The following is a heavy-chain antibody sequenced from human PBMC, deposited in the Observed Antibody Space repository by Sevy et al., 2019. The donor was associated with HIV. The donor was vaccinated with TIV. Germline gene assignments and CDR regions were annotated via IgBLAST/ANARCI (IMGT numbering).Heavy chain of an antibody. Sequence: GGSLRLSCAASGFPFSNYNMNWVRQAPGKGLEWVSAISASGGNTYYADSVQGRFTISRDSSKDTLYLQMDSLRAEDTAVYYCAKDGPYSSGYPFDYWGQGTLVTVSS. V-gene: IGHV3-23*01. D-gene: IGHD3-22*01. CDR1: GFPFSNYN. J-gene: IGHJ4*02. CDR2: ISASGGNT. CDR3: AKDGPYSSGYPFDY.